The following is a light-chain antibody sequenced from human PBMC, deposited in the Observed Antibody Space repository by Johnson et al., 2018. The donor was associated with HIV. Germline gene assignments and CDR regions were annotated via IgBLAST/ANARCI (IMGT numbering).Light chain of an antibody. CDR3: GTWDSSLSVV. V-gene: IGLV1-51*01. J-gene: IGLJ1*01. CDR1: SSNIGSNY. Sequence: QSVLTQPPSVSAAPGQKVTISCSGSSSNIGSNYVSWYQQLPGTAPKLLIYVNNKRPSGIPDRFSGSKSGTSATLGITGLQTGDAADYYCGTWDSSLSVVFGTGTKVTVL. CDR2: VNN.